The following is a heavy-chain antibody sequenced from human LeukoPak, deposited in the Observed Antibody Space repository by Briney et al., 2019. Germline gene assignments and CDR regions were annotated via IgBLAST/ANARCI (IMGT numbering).Heavy chain of an antibody. CDR2: MNPNSGNT. Sequence: RVASVKVSCTASGYTFTSYDINWVRQATGQGLEWMGWMNPNSGNTGYAQKFQGRVTMTRNTSISTAYMELSSLRSKDTAVYYCARANMGANWFDPWGQGTLVTVSS. CDR1: GYTFTSYD. CDR3: ARANMGANWFDP. J-gene: IGHJ5*02. V-gene: IGHV1-8*01. D-gene: IGHD3-16*01.